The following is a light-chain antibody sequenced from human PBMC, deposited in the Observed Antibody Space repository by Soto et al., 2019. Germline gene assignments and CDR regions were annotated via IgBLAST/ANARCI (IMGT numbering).Light chain of an antibody. V-gene: IGKV2-28*01. CDR1: QSLLHSNGYTY. Sequence: DIVMTQSPLSLPVTPGEPASISCRSSQSLLHSNGYTYLDWYLQKPGQSPQLLIYLGSSRAAGVPDRLSGSGSGTDFTLKISRVEAEDVGVYYCMQALQAPQVTFGGGTKVEIK. J-gene: IGKJ4*01. CDR3: MQALQAPQVT. CDR2: LGS.